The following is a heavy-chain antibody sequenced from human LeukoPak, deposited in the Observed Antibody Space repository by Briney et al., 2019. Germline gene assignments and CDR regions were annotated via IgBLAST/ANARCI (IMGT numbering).Heavy chain of an antibody. CDR1: GFTFSNAW. CDR2: IKSKTDGGTT. CDR3: TTGYYYDSSGYYY. Sequence: GGSLRLSCAASGFTFSNAWMSWVRQAPGKGLEWVGRIKSKTDGGTTDYAAPVKGRSTISRDDSKNTLYLQMNSLKTEDTAVYYCTTGYYYDSSGYYYWGQGTLVTVSS. V-gene: IGHV3-15*01. J-gene: IGHJ4*02. D-gene: IGHD3-22*01.